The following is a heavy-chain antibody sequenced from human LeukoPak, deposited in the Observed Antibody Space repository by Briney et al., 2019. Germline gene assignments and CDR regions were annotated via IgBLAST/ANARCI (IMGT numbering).Heavy chain of an antibody. V-gene: IGHV3-23*01. J-gene: IGHJ4*02. CDR1: GFTFSSYA. D-gene: IGHD3-9*01. CDR3: ANDYDILTGYPTFDY. Sequence: GGSLRLSCAASGFTFSSYAMSWVRQAPGKGLEWVSAISGSGGSTYYADSVKGRFTVSRDNSKNTLYLQMNSLRAEDTAVYYCANDYDILTGYPTFDYWGQGTLVTVSS. CDR2: ISGSGGST.